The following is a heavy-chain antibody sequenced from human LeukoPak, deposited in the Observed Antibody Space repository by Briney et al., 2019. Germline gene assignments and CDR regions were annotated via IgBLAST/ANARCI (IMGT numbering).Heavy chain of an antibody. V-gene: IGHV4-61*02. D-gene: IGHD6-13*01. J-gene: IGHJ4*02. CDR2: IHTSGTT. CDR3: AREGYSSSWFTSHFDS. CDR1: GGSISSDNFY. Sequence: PSQTLSLTCTISGGSISSDNFYCSWIRQPAGKGLEWIGRIHTSGTTNYNPSLKSRVTISLDTSKNQFSLKLSSVTAADTAVYFCAREGYSSSWFTSHFDSWGQGTLVTVSS.